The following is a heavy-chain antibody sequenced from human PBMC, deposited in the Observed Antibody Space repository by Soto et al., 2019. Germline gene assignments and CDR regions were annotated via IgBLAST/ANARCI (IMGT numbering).Heavy chain of an antibody. CDR3: AKAQGSTWAGLDY. J-gene: IGHJ4*02. CDR2: ISGSGGTT. Sequence: GGSLRLSCAASGFTFDRNAVSWVRQAPGKGLEWVSAISGSGGTTYYAGSVKGRFTISRDNSKNTLYLQMNSLRAEDTAVYFCAKAQGSTWAGLDYWGQGTLVTVSS. CDR1: GFTFDRNA. D-gene: IGHD6-13*01. V-gene: IGHV3-23*01.